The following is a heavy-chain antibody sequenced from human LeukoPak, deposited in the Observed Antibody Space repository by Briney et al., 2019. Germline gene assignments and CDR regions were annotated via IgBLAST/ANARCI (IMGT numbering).Heavy chain of an antibody. CDR2: ISGSGGST. J-gene: IGHJ4*02. CDR1: GFTFSNYA. V-gene: IGHV3-23*01. D-gene: IGHD3-22*01. CDR3: AKHYDSRAYYCFDY. Sequence: PGGSLRLSCAASGFTFSNYAMSWFRQAPGKGLEWVSFISGSGGSTDFADSVKGRLTISRDNSKNTLYLQMNSLRAEDTAVYYCAKHYDSRAYYCFDYWGQGALVTVSS.